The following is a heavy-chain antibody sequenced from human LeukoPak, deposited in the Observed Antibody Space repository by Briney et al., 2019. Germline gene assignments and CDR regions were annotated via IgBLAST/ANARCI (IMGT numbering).Heavy chain of an antibody. V-gene: IGHV4-39*07. CDR2: IYYSGST. J-gene: IGHJ5*02. CDR3: AREDMVNLWNGYT. CDR1: GGSISSSSYY. D-gene: IGHD3-3*01. Sequence: SETLSLTCTVSGGSISSSSYYWGWIRQPPGKGLEWIGSIYYSGSTYYNPSLKSRVTISVDTSKNQFSLKLSSVTAADTAVYYCAREDMVNLWNGYTWGQGTLVTVSS.